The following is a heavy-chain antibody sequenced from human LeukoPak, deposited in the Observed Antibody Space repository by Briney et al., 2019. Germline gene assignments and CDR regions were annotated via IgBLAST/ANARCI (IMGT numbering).Heavy chain of an antibody. V-gene: IGHV4-59*01. CDR3: ARADDRSGYFGGRFDS. J-gene: IGHJ5*01. CDR1: GGSISSYY. D-gene: IGHD3-22*01. CDR2: IYYSGST. Sequence: PSETLSLTCTVSGGSISSYYWSWIRQPPGKGLEWIGYIYYSGSTNYNPSLKSRVTISVDTSKNQFSLKLTSVTAADTALYYCARADDRSGYFGGRFDSWGQGTLVTVSS.